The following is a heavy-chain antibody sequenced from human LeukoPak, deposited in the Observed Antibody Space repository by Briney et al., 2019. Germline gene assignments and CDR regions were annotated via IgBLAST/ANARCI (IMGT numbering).Heavy chain of an antibody. J-gene: IGHJ4*02. CDR1: GYTFTSYY. Sequence: ASVKVSCKASGYTFTSYYMHWVRQAPGLGLEWMGIINPRGGSASSAQKFQGRVTLTRDTSTSTVYMELSSLSSQDTAVYYCARDYHGSGSLTTFDYWGQGTLVTVSS. CDR2: INPRGGSA. V-gene: IGHV1-46*01. D-gene: IGHD3-10*01. CDR3: ARDYHGSGSLTTFDY.